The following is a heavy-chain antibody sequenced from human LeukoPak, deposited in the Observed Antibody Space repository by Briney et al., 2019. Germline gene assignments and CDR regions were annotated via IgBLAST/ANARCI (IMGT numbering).Heavy chain of an antibody. CDR2: INTDGSTT. V-gene: IGHV3-74*01. Sequence: GGSLRLSRAASGFTFSNDWMHWVRQAPGKGLVWVSRINTDGSTTTYADSVKGRFTISRDNAKNTLYLQMNSLRVEDTAVYYCARGRGGSYHYWGQGTLVTVSS. J-gene: IGHJ4*02. CDR3: ARGRGGSYHY. CDR1: GFTFSNDW. D-gene: IGHD1-26*01.